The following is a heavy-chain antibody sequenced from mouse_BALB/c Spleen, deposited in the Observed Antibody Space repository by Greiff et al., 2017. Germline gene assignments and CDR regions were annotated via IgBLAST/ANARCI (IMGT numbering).Heavy chain of an antibody. D-gene: IGHD1-2*01. CDR2: INPSSGYT. J-gene: IGHJ4*01. V-gene: IGHV1-4*01. CDR3: ARSYYGYVDYAMDY. Sequence: QVQLQQSGAELARPGASVKMSCKASGYTLTSYTMHWVKQRPGQGLEWIGYINPSSGYTNYNQKFKDKATLTADKSSSTAYMQLSSLTSEDSAVYYCARSYYGYVDYAMDYWGQGTSVTVSS. CDR1: GYTLTSYT.